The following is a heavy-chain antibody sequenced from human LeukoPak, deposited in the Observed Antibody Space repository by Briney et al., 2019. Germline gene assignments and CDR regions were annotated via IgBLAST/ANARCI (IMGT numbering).Heavy chain of an antibody. D-gene: IGHD3-10*01. CDR3: AVAYYYGSGDAFDI. CDR1: GFTFRSYS. Sequence: GGSLRLSCAASGFTFRSYSMNWVRQAPGKGLEWVSSINSDSNYIYYADSVQGRFTISRDNAKNSLFLQMNSLRAEDTAVYYCAVAYYYGSGDAFDIWGQGTKVTVSS. J-gene: IGHJ3*02. CDR2: INSDSNYI. V-gene: IGHV3-21*01.